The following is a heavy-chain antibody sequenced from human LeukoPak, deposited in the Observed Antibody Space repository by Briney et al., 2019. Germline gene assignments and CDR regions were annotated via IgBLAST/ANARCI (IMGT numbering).Heavy chain of an antibody. CDR2: IIPIFGTV. D-gene: IGHD3-10*01. Sequence: SVKVSCKASGGTFSSYAISWVRQAPGQGLEWMGGIIPIFGTVNYAQKFQGRVTITTDESTSTAYMELSSLRSEDTAVYYCARGSFTMVRGVIMSYFDYWGQGTLVTVSS. CDR3: ARGSFTMVRGVIMSYFDY. CDR1: GGTFSSYA. J-gene: IGHJ4*02. V-gene: IGHV1-69*05.